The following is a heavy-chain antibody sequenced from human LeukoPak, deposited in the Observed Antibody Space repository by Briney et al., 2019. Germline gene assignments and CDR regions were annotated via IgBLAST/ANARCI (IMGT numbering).Heavy chain of an antibody. D-gene: IGHD4/OR15-4a*01. CDR3: AHGANWYYFDY. Sequence: GGSLRLSCAASGFTFSSYAMSWVRQAPGKGLEWASFISGSGGSTYYADSVKGRFTISRDNSKNTLYLQMNSLRAEDTAVYYCAHGANWYYFDYWGQGTLVTVSS. CDR1: GFTFSSYA. CDR2: ISGSGGST. V-gene: IGHV3-23*01. J-gene: IGHJ4*02.